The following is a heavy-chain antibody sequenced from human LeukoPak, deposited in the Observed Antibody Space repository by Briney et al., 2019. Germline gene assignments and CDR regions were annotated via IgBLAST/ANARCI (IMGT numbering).Heavy chain of an antibody. CDR1: RFTFNSYG. CDR2: ISETGDSK. Sequence: PGGSLRLSCAASRFTFNSYGKSWVRQAPGKGLEWVSSISETGDSKYYADSVQGRFTISRDNSKNTLYLQMNGLRSEDTALYYCAKVWRGNYYHYWGQGTLVTVSS. V-gene: IGHV3-23*01. D-gene: IGHD4-11*01. CDR3: AKVWRGNYYHY. J-gene: IGHJ4*02.